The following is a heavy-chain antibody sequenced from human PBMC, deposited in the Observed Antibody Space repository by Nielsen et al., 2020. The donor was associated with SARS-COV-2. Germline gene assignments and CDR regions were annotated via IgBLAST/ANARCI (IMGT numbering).Heavy chain of an antibody. CDR3: TRRVAGGTMDV. J-gene: IGHJ6*02. CDR1: GFTFSNFA. V-gene: IGHV3-23*01. D-gene: IGHD6-19*01. CDR2: IGVSGGGT. Sequence: GESLKISCAASGFTFSNFAMNWVRQAPGKGLEWVSTIGVSGGGTYYADSLKGRFTISRDNSKNTLYLQMNSLGADDTAIYYCTRRVAGGTMDVWGQGTTVNVSS.